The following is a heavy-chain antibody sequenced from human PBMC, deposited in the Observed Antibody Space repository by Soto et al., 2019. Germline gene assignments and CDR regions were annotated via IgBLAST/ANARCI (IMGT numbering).Heavy chain of an antibody. D-gene: IGHD1-26*01. Sequence: GASVKVSCKASGYTFTSYGISWVRQAPGQGLEWMGWISAYNGNTNYAQKLQGRVTMTTDTSTSTAYMELRSLRSDDTAVYYCARLPLSSGSYHFDPWGQGTLVTVSS. CDR3: ARLPLSSGSYHFDP. CDR1: GYTFTSYG. J-gene: IGHJ5*02. V-gene: IGHV1-18*01. CDR2: ISAYNGNT.